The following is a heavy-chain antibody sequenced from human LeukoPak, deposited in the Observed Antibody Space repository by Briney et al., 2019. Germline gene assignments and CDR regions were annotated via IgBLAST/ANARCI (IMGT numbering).Heavy chain of an antibody. Sequence: ASVKVSCKASGYTFTSYGISWVRQAPGQGLEWMGWISAYNGNTNYAQKLQGRVTMTTDTTTSTAYMELRSLRSDDTAVYYCARVSLSYSSGWYYFDYWGQGTLVTVSS. CDR1: GYTFTSYG. CDR2: ISAYNGNT. CDR3: ARVSLSYSSGWYYFDY. D-gene: IGHD6-19*01. V-gene: IGHV1-18*01. J-gene: IGHJ4*02.